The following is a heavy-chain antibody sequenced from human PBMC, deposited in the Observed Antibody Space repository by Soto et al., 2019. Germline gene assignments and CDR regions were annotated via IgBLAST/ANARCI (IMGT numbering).Heavy chain of an antibody. D-gene: IGHD3-3*01. CDR3: ARNEGITIFGVIPQAFDY. Sequence: EASVKVSCKASGYTFTSYGISWVRQAPGQGLEWMGWISAYNGNTNYAQKLQGRVTMTTDTSTSTAYMELRSLRSDDTAVYYCARNEGITIFGVIPQAFDYWGQGTLVTVSS. CDR2: ISAYNGNT. J-gene: IGHJ4*02. CDR1: GYTFTSYG. V-gene: IGHV1-18*01.